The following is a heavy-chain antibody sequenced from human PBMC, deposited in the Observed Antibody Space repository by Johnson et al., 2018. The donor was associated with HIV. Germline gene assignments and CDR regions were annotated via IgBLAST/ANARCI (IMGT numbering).Heavy chain of an antibody. CDR3: AKVYGFVYGDYYDAFDI. D-gene: IGHD2-21*02. Sequence: QVQLVESGGGVVQPGGSLRLSCTASGFTFSSYGMHWVRQGPGKGLEWVAFIRFDGSDKYYADSVKGRFTISRDNSKNTLYLQMNSLRPEDTAVYYCAKVYGFVYGDYYDAFDIWGQGTMITGSS. J-gene: IGHJ3*02. CDR2: IRFDGSDK. CDR1: GFTFSSYG. V-gene: IGHV3-30*02.